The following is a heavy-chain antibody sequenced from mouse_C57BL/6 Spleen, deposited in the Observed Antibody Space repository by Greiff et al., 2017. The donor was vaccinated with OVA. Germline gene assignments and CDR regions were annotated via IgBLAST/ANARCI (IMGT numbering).Heavy chain of an antibody. CDR2: INPSNGGT. J-gene: IGHJ1*03. V-gene: IGHV1-53*01. CDR1: GYTFTSYW. CDR3: ARCDYDGWYFDV. D-gene: IGHD2-4*01. Sequence: QVQLQQPGTELVKPGASVKLSCKASGYTFTSYWMHWVKQRPGQGLEWIGNINPSNGGTNYNEKFKSKATLTVDKSSSTAYMQRSSLTSEDSAVSYCARCDYDGWYFDVWGTGTTVTVSS.